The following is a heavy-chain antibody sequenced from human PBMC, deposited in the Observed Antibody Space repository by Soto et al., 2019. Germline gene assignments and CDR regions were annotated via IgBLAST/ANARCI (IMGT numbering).Heavy chain of an antibody. V-gene: IGHV3-7*01. Sequence: EVQLVESGGGLVQPGGSLRLSCAASGFSFSMYWMSWVRQVPGKGLEWVANIKEDGSQKYYVDSVKGRFTISRDNAKNSLYLQMNSLRAEDTAVYYCARHQVGYRVTDYWGQGTLVTVSS. CDR2: IKEDGSQK. CDR3: ARHQVGYRVTDY. D-gene: IGHD1-26*01. CDR1: GFSFSMYW. J-gene: IGHJ4*02.